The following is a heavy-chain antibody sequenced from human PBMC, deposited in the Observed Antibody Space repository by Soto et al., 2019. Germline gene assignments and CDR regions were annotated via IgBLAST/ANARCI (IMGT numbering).Heavy chain of an antibody. CDR2: ISSSSSYI. V-gene: IGHV3-21*01. CDR1: GFTFSSYS. Sequence: PGGSLRLSCAASGFTFSSYSMNWVRQAPGEGLEWVSSISSSSSYIYYADSVKGRFTISRDNAKNSLYLQMNSLRAEDTAVYYCASKGTMRVGDAFDIWGHGTMVTVSS. CDR3: ASKGTMRVGDAFDI. D-gene: IGHD3-22*01. J-gene: IGHJ3*02.